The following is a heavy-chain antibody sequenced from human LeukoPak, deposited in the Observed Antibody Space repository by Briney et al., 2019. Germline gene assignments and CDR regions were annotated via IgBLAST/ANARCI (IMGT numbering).Heavy chain of an antibody. CDR2: ISAYNGNT. J-gene: IGHJ4*02. Sequence: GASVKVSCKASGYTFTSYGISWVRQAPGQGLEWMGWISAYNGNTNYAQKLQGRVTMTTDTSTSTAYMELRSLRSEDTAVYYCVGGAPNWGFDYWGQGTLVTVSS. D-gene: IGHD7-27*01. V-gene: IGHV1-18*01. CDR1: GYTFTSYG. CDR3: VGGAPNWGFDY.